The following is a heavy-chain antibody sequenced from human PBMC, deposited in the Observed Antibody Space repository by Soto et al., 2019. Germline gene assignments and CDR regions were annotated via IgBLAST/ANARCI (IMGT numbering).Heavy chain of an antibody. V-gene: IGHV3-30*18. CDR3: AKEAHSDTAMDLRFGPYYYYGMDV. J-gene: IGHJ6*02. D-gene: IGHD5-18*01. CDR2: ISYDGSNK. Sequence: PGGSLRLSCAASGFTFSSYGMHWVRQAPGKGLEWVAVISYDGSNKYYADSVKGRFTISRDNSKNTLYLQMNSLRAEDTAVYYCAKEAHSDTAMDLRFGPYYYYGMDVWGQGTTDTVSS. CDR1: GFTFSSYG.